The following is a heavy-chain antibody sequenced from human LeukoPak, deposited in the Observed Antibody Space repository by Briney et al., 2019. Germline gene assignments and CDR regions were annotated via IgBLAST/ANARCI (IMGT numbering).Heavy chain of an antibody. J-gene: IGHJ4*02. CDR2: IIPIFGTA. D-gene: IGHD3-10*01. Sequence: ASVKVSCKASGYTFTGYYMHWVRQAPGQGLEWMGGIIPIFGTANYAQKFQGRVTITADESTSTAYMELSSLRSEDTAVYYCARGSNYYGSGSYYAPSWYWGQGTLVTVSS. CDR1: GYTFTGYY. CDR3: ARGSNYYGSGSYYAPSWY. V-gene: IGHV1-69*13.